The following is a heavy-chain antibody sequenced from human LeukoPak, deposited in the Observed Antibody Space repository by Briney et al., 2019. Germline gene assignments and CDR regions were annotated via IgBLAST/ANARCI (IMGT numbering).Heavy chain of an antibody. CDR3: ARDLPQTDAFDI. CDR2: ISAYNGNT. V-gene: IGHV1-18*01. CDR1: GYTFTSYG. J-gene: IGHJ3*02. Sequence: ASVKVSCKASGYTFTSYGISWVRQAPGQGVEWMGWISAYNGNTNYAQKLQGRVTMTTDTSTSTAYMELRSLRSDDTAVYYCARDLPQTDAFDIWGQGTMVTVSS.